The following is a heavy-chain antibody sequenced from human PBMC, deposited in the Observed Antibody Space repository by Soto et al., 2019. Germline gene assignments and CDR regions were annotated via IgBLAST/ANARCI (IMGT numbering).Heavy chain of an antibody. CDR3: ARDITPLYYYGSGHDY. J-gene: IGHJ4*02. D-gene: IGHD3-10*01. CDR2: IWYDGSNK. V-gene: IGHV3-33*01. CDR1: GFTFSSYG. Sequence: GGSLRLSCAASGFTFSSYGMHWVRQAPGKGLEWVAVIWYDGSNKYYADSVKGRFTISRDNSKNTLYLQMNSLRAEDTAVYYCARDITPLYYYGSGHDYWGQGTLVTVSS.